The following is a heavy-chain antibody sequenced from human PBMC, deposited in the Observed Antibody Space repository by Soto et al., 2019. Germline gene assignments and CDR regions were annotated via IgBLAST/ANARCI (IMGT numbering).Heavy chain of an antibody. CDR1: GFTFMNYG. Sequence: EVQLLEAGGGLVQPGGSLRLSCAASGFTFMNYGMSWVRQAPGKGLEWLSAIIGIGDTAYYADSVRGRFTISRDNSKNTLYLQLNDLRAEDTAIYYCAKDYDYGDSLPLDCWGQGTLVTVSS. CDR3: AKDYDYGDSLPLDC. CDR2: IIGIGDTA. J-gene: IGHJ4*02. D-gene: IGHD4-17*01. V-gene: IGHV3-23*01.